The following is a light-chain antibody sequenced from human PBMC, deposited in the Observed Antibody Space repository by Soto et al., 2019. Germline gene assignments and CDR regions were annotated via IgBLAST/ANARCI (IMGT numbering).Light chain of an antibody. J-gene: IGLJ1*01. Sequence: LTQPASVSGSPGQSITISCTGTSSDVGSYNLVSWYQQHPHKAPKLMIYEGSKRPSGVSNRFSGSKSGNTASLTISGLQAEDEADYYCCSYAGSSTYVFGTGTKVTVL. CDR1: SSDVGSYNL. CDR2: EGS. V-gene: IGLV2-23*01. CDR3: CSYAGSSTYV.